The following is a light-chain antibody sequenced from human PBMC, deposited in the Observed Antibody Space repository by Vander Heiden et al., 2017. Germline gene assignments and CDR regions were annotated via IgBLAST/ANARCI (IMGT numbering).Light chain of an antibody. CDR2: DAS. J-gene: IGKJ1*01. Sequence: DIQMTQSPSTLSASVGDRVTITCRASQSISSWLAWYQQKPGKAPKLLIYDASSLESGVPSRFSRSGSGTEFTLTISSLQPDDFATYYCQQYNGYSWTFGQGTKVEIK. V-gene: IGKV1-5*01. CDR3: QQYNGYSWT. CDR1: QSISSW.